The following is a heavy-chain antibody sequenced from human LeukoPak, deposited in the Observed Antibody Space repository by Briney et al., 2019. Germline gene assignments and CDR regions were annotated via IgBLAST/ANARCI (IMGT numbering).Heavy chain of an antibody. V-gene: IGHV3-30-3*01. CDR3: ARARIFDPNWFDP. J-gene: IGHJ5*02. Sequence: QSGGSLRLSCAASGFTFSSYAMHWVRQAPGKGLEWVAVISYDGSNKYYADSVKGRLTISRDNSKNTLYLQMNSLRAEDTAVYYCARARIFDPNWFDPWGQGTLVTVSS. CDR1: GFTFSSYA. D-gene: IGHD3-3*02. CDR2: ISYDGSNK.